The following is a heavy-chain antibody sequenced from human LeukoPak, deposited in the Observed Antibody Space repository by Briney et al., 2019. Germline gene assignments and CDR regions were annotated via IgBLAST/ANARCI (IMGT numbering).Heavy chain of an antibody. V-gene: IGHV1-69*06. CDR1: GATFSSYT. D-gene: IGHD2-2*01. J-gene: IGHJ6*03. CDR3: AFRVVPCVGYYYIDV. Sequence: SVKVSCKASGATFSSYTIRWVRQAPGPGLEWMGGIIPIFGTANYAQTFHGRVTITADKSTSTAYMELSSLRSEDTAVYYGAFRVVPCVGYYYIDVWGKGTTVTVSS. CDR2: IIPIFGTA.